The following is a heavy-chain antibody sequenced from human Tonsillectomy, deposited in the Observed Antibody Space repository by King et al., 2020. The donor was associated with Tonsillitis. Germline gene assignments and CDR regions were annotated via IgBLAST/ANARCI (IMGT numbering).Heavy chain of an antibody. Sequence: VQLQQWGAGLLKPSETLSLTCAVYGGSLSGYYWSWIRQPPGKGLEWIGEINHGGGTSYNPSLKSRVAISVDTSKNQFSLKLLSVTAADTAVYYCARGSTYYDFWSGPPYYMDVWGKGTTVTVSS. CDR3: ARGSTYYDFWSGPPYYMDV. J-gene: IGHJ6*03. CDR2: INHGGGT. CDR1: GGSLSGYY. V-gene: IGHV4-34*01. D-gene: IGHD3-3*01.